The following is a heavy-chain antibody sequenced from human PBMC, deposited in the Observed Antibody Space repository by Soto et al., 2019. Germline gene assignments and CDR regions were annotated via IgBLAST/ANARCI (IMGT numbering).Heavy chain of an antibody. J-gene: IGHJ4*02. D-gene: IGHD6-6*01. CDR1: GGSFSGYY. CDR3: ARGRIAARPIHFDY. Sequence: QVQLQQWGAGLLKPSETLSLTCAVYGGSFSGYYWSWIRQPPGKGLEWIGEINHSGSTNYNPSLKSRVTISVDTSKNQFSLKLSSVTAADTAVYDCARGRIAARPIHFDYWGQGTLVTVSS. CDR2: INHSGST. V-gene: IGHV4-34*01.